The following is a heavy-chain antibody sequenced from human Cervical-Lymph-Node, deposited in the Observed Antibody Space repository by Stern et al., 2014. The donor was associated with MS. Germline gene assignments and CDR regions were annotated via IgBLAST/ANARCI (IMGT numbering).Heavy chain of an antibody. CDR2: IYYSGST. CDR1: GGSLRSYY. Sequence: VQLVESGPGLVKPSETLSLTCSVSGGSLRSYYWSWIRQPPGKGLEWIGYIYYSGSTNYNPSLKSRVTISVDTSKNQFSLKLSPVTAADTAVYYCARATDILTGHYPYYFDYWGQGTLVTVSS. D-gene: IGHD3-9*01. CDR3: ARATDILTGHYPYYFDY. J-gene: IGHJ4*02. V-gene: IGHV4-59*01.